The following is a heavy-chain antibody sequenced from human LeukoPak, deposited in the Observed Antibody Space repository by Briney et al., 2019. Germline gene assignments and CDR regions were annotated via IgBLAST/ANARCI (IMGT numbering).Heavy chain of an antibody. Sequence: ASVKVSCKASGYTFTGYYMHWVRQAPGQGLEWMGWINPNSGGTNYAQKFQGRVTMTRDTSISTAYMELSRLRSDDTAVYYCARGHIVGATYYFDYWGQGTLVTVSS. CDR1: GYTFTGYY. V-gene: IGHV1-2*02. D-gene: IGHD1-26*01. CDR2: INPNSGGT. CDR3: ARGHIVGATYYFDY. J-gene: IGHJ4*02.